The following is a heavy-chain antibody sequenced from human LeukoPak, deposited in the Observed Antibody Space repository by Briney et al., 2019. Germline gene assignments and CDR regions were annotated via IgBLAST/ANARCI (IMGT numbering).Heavy chain of an antibody. CDR1: GFTVSSNY. Sequence: PGGSLRLSCAASGFTVSSNYMSWVRQAPGEGLEWVSHISWNNDRIACADSVKGRFTISRDTAKNSLYLQMNSLRAEDTALYYCAKVGTYYDTSGHFDYWGQGTLVTVSS. V-gene: IGHV3-9*01. D-gene: IGHD3-22*01. CDR3: AKVGTYYDTSGHFDY. CDR2: ISWNNDRI. J-gene: IGHJ4*02.